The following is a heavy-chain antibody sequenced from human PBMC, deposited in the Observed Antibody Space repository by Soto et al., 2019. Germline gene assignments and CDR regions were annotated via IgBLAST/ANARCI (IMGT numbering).Heavy chain of an antibody. CDR2: VYSTGGT. V-gene: IGHV4-4*07. CDR1: GDSVGRFY. CDR3: ARDLSGTGLDI. J-gene: IGHJ6*02. Sequence: QLHESGPGLVKPSETLSLICNVSGDSVGRFYWSWIRQSAGKGLEWIGRVYSTGGTSYNPALKGRVTISLDRSNNHVSLEMNSVTAADTAVYFCARDLSGTGLDIWGRGTRVSV. D-gene: IGHD1-26*01.